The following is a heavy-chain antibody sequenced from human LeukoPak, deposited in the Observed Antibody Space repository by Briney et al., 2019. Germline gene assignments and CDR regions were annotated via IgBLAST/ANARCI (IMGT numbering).Heavy chain of an antibody. CDR3: AQVVVVAATPPQYYFDY. V-gene: IGHV4-39*01. CDR2: IYYTGST. Sequence: SETLSLTCTVSGGSIRTSSYYWGWIRQPPGMGLGWIGSIYYTGSTYYNPSLKSRVTISVDTSKNQFSLMVSSVTAADTAVYYCAQVVVVAATPPQYYFDYWGQGTLVTVSS. J-gene: IGHJ4*02. CDR1: GGSIRTSSYY. D-gene: IGHD2-15*01.